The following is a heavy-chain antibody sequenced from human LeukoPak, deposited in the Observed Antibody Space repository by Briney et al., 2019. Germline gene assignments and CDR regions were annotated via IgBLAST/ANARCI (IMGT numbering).Heavy chain of an antibody. CDR1: GFTFSSYW. Sequence: GGSLRLSCVVSGFTFSSYWMSWVRQAPGKGLEWVANIKQDGSEKNYVDSVKGRFTISRDNAKNSLYLQMNSLRAEDTAVYYCARDRERSGYYYWGQGTLVTVSS. V-gene: IGHV3-7*01. CDR2: IKQDGSEK. D-gene: IGHD3-22*01. J-gene: IGHJ4*02. CDR3: ARDRERSGYYY.